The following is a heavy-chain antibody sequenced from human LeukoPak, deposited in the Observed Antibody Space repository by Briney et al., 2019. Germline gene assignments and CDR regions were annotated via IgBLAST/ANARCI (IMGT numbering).Heavy chain of an antibody. CDR1: GGSISSGGYY. CDR3: ARGEYDFWSGYYSYYFDY. Sequence: SETLSLTCTVSGGSISSGGYYWSWIRQPPGKGLEWIGYIYHSGSTYYNPSLKSRVTISVDRSKNQFSLKLSSVTAADTAVYYCARGEYDFWSGYYSYYFDYWGQGTLVAVSS. D-gene: IGHD3-3*01. V-gene: IGHV4-30-2*01. CDR2: IYHSGST. J-gene: IGHJ4*02.